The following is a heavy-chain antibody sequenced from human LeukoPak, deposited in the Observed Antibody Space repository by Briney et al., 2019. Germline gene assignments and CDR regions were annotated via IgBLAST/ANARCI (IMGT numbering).Heavy chain of an antibody. CDR3: AKRGSGWYLDY. CDR2: ISGSGGST. V-gene: IGHV3-23*01. Sequence: GGSLRLSCAASGFTFSSYALSWVRQAPGQGLEWVSAISGSGGSTYYADSVKGRFTISRDNSKNTLYLQMNSLRAEDTAVYYCAKRGSGWYLDYWGQGTLVTVSS. D-gene: IGHD6-19*01. J-gene: IGHJ4*02. CDR1: GFTFSSYA.